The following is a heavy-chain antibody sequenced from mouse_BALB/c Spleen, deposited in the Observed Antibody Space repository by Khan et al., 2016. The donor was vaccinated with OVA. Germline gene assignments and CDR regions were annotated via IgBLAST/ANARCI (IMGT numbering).Heavy chain of an antibody. CDR3: AGVCGGDIDY. Sequence: EVELVESGPGLVKPSQSLSPTCTVTGYSITSDYAWNWIRQFPGNKLEWMGFISYSGNTKYNPSLKSRFPITRDTSKNQFFLQWNSVTTEDTAVYYCAGVCGGDIDYWGQGTSLTVSS. CDR1: GYSITSDYA. D-gene: IGHD3-3*01. CDR2: ISYSGNT. V-gene: IGHV3-2*02. J-gene: IGHJ2*02.